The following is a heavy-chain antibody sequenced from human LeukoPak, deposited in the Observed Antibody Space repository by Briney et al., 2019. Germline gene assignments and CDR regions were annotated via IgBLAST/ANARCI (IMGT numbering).Heavy chain of an antibody. V-gene: IGHV3-48*01. J-gene: IGHJ4*02. D-gene: IGHD4-23*01. CDR2: ISSSSSTI. Sequence: GGSLRLSCAASGFTFSSYSMNWVRQAPGKGLEWVSYISSSSSTIYCADSVKGRFTISRDNAKNSLYLQMNSLRAEDTAVYYCARDFYGGIFDYWGQGTLVTVSS. CDR1: GFTFSSYS. CDR3: ARDFYGGIFDY.